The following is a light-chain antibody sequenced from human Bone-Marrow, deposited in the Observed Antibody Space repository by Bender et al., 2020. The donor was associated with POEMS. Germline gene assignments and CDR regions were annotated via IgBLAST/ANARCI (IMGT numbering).Light chain of an antibody. CDR2: EVT. J-gene: IGLJ3*02. V-gene: IGLV2-23*02. CDR3: FSYAGRGTGV. CDR1: SSDVGSYSF. Sequence: QSALTQPASVSGSPGQSIAISCTGTSSDVGSYSFVSWYQHLPGEAPKLLIYEVTRRHSGVSDRFSVSKSGNAPSLTVSGLQAEDEGDYYCFSYAGRGTGVFGGGTKVTVL.